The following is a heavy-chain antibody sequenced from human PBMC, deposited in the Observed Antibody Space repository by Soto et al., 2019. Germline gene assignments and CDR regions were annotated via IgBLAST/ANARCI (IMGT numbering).Heavy chain of an antibody. J-gene: IGHJ4*02. Sequence: PGESLKISCQTSGYYFSSYWIVWVRQRPGEGLEWVGIIDPSDSETKYNPSFQGQVTISVDRSINTAYLQWSSLEASDSAIYYCARRTTSGWYIGDFDFWGQGTPVTV. V-gene: IGHV5-51*01. CDR1: GYYFSSYW. CDR3: ARRTTSGWYIGDFDF. D-gene: IGHD6-19*01. CDR2: IDPSDSET.